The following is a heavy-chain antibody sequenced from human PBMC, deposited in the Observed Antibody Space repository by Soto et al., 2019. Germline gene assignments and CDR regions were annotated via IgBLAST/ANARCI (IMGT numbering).Heavy chain of an antibody. V-gene: IGHV4-59*01. Sequence: QVQLQESGPGLVKPSETLSLNCTVSGGSISNYFWGWIQQPPGKGLEWIGYISYSGSISYNPSLKSRVTLSLDTSKNQFSLWLTSLTAADTALYYWARYSNSLSVFDYWGHGTLVTVSS. J-gene: IGHJ4*01. CDR2: ISYSGSI. CDR3: ARYSNSLSVFDY. CDR1: GGSISNYF. D-gene: IGHD6-13*01.